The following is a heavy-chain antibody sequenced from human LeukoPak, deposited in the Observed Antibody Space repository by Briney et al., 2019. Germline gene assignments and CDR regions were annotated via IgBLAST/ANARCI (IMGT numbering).Heavy chain of an antibody. D-gene: IGHD3-10*01. CDR2: IYYSGST. CDR1: GGSISSSSYY. V-gene: IGHV4-39*01. J-gene: IGHJ3*02. Sequence: SETLSLTCTVSGGSISSSSYYWGWIRQPPGKGLEWIGSIYYSGSTYYNPSLKSRVTISVDTSKNQFSLKLSSVTAADTAVYYCARHGVGNPGAFDIWGQGTMVTVSP. CDR3: ARHGVGNPGAFDI.